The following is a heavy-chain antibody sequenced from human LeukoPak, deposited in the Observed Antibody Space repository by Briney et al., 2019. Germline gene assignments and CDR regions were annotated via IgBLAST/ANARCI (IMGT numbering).Heavy chain of an antibody. D-gene: IGHD2-15*01. CDR1: GFTFSSYS. Sequence: PGGSLRLSCAASGFTFSSYSMNWVRQAPGKGLEWVSSISSSSSYIYYADSVKGRFTISRDNSKNTLYLQMNSLRAEDTAVYYCAKGREYCSGGSCYSGAEYFQHWGQGTLVTVSS. CDR2: ISSSSSYI. V-gene: IGHV3-21*04. J-gene: IGHJ1*01. CDR3: AKGREYCSGGSCYSGAEYFQH.